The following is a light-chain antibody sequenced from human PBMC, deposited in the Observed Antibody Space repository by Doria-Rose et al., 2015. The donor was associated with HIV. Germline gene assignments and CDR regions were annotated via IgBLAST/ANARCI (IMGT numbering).Light chain of an antibody. CDR1: QRFSSTY. CDR3: HQYGTSWT. V-gene: IGKV3-20*01. CDR2: DGS. J-gene: IGKJ1*01. Sequence: TQSPGTLSLSPGERATLSCRASQRFSSTYLAWYQQEPGQAPSLHIYDGSTRATGIPDRFSASGSGTDFTLTINRLEPEDFALYYCHQYGTSWTFGQGTKVEI.